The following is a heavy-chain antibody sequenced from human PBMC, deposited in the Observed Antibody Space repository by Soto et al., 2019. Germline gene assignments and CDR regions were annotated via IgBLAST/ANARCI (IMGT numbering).Heavy chain of an antibody. CDR3: ARERIAAPGRFDP. CDR2: IIPLFGTP. CDR1: GGTFSNYA. D-gene: IGHD6-13*01. J-gene: IGHJ5*02. Sequence: QVQLVQSGAEVKKPGSSVKVSCKASGGTFSNYAINWVRQAPGQGLEWMGGIIPLFGTPNYAQKFQGRVTFTAHKSTSTAYMELRSLRSDDTAVYYCARERIAAPGRFDPWGQGTLVTVSS. V-gene: IGHV1-69*06.